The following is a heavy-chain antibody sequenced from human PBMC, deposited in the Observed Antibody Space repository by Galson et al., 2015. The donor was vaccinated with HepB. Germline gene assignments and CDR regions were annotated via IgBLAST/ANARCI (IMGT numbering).Heavy chain of an antibody. D-gene: IGHD5-18*01. CDR2: ISAYNGNT. V-gene: IGHV1-18*04. Sequence: SVKVSCKASGYTFTSYGISWVRQAPGQGLEWMGWISAYNGNTNYAQKLQGRVTMTTDTSTSTAYMELRSLRSDDTAVYYCARDEWAWIQLWQARAFDIWGQGTMVTVSS. J-gene: IGHJ3*02. CDR1: GYTFTSYG. CDR3: ARDEWAWIQLWQARAFDI.